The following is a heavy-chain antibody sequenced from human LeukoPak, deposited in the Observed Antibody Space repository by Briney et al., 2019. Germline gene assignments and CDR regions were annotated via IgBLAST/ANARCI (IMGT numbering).Heavy chain of an antibody. CDR1: GGTFSSYA. J-gene: IGHJ4*02. CDR3: ARSGTYYDILTGYSPFDY. Sequence: SVKVSCKASGGTFSSYAISWVRQAPGQGLEWMGGIIPIFGTANYAQKFQGRVTITADESTSTAYMELSSLRSEDTAVYYCARSGTYYDILTGYSPFDYWGQGTLVTVSS. CDR2: IIPIFGTA. V-gene: IGHV1-69*01. D-gene: IGHD3-9*01.